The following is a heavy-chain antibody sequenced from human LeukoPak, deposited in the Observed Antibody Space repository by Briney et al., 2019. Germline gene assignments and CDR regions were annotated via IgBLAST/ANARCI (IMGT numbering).Heavy chain of an antibody. CDR1: GIIFSNYW. D-gene: IGHD2-2*01. CDR2: INRDGSST. Sequence: QPGGSLRLSCAASGIIFSNYWMHWVRQAPEKGLVWVSRINRDGSSTSYADSVKGRFTISRDNSKNTLYLQMNSLRAEDTAVYYCAKDSWDIVVVPDVMVDYWGQGTLVTVSS. CDR3: AKDSWDIVVVPDVMVDY. J-gene: IGHJ4*02. V-gene: IGHV3-74*01.